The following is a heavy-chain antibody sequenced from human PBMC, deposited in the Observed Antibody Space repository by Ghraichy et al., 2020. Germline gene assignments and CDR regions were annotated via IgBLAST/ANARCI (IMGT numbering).Heavy chain of an antibody. CDR3: ADEYCSGGSCYS. CDR1: GYTFTGYY. D-gene: IGHD2-15*01. Sequence: ASVKVSCKASGYTFTGYYMHWVRQAPGQGLEWMGRINPNSGGTNYAQKFQGRVTMTRDTSISTAYMELSRLRSDDTAVYYCADEYCSGGSCYSWGQGTLVTVPS. CDR2: INPNSGGT. J-gene: IGHJ4*02. V-gene: IGHV1-2*06.